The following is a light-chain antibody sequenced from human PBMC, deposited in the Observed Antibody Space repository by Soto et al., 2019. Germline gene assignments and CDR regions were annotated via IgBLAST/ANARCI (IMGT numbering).Light chain of an antibody. J-gene: IGLJ1*01. Sequence: QSVLTQPRSVSGSPGQSVAISCTGTGNDIGRYNYVSWYQQHPGKAPKLMIYEVTIRPSGVSDRFSGSKSGNTASLTVSGLQAEDEADYYCSSYTGGNPSYVFGTGTKLTVL. CDR2: EVT. V-gene: IGLV2-8*01. CDR1: GNDIGRYNY. CDR3: SSYTGGNPSYV.